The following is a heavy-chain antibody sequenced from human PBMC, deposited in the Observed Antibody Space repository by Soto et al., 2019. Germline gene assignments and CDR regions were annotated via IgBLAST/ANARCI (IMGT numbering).Heavy chain of an antibody. Sequence: SETMSLTCTVSGGSRSSSNWWNWVRQSTGKGLEWIGEAHHSGRTNYNPSLKSRVTISVDTSKNQFSLKLSSVTAADTAVYYCARTNIAVAGTGVWFDPWGQGTLVTVSS. V-gene: IGHV4-4*02. CDR1: GGSRSSSNW. D-gene: IGHD6-19*01. CDR3: ARTNIAVAGTGVWFDP. J-gene: IGHJ5*02. CDR2: AHHSGRT.